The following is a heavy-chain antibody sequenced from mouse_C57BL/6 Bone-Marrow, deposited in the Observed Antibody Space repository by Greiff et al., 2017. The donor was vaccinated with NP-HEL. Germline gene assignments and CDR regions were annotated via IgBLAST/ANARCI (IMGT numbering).Heavy chain of an antibody. D-gene: IGHD1-1*01. CDR3: ARAADYYGSSFDY. V-gene: IGHV1-26*01. CDR1: GYTFTDYY. J-gene: IGHJ2*01. CDR2: INPNNGGT. Sequence: VQLQQSGPELVKPGASVKISCKASGYTFTDYYMNWVKQSHGKSLEWIGDINPNNGGTSYNQKFKGKATLTVDKSSSTAYMELRSLTSEDSAVYYCARAADYYGSSFDYWGQGTTLTVSS.